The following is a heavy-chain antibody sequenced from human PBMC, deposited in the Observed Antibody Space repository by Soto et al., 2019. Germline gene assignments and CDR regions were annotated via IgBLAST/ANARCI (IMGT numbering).Heavy chain of an antibody. D-gene: IGHD3-10*01. J-gene: IGHJ4*02. V-gene: IGHV3-48*03. CDR2: ISFSGGTV. CDR1: GFNFGDYE. Sequence: EVELVESGGGLVQPGGSLRLSCAVSGFNFGDYEMNWVRQAPGQGLEWVAYISFSGGTVYYADSVKGRFTISRDNARNSLYLQMNSLRAEDTAVYYCARDPVMGGYFAYWGQGTLVTVSS. CDR3: ARDPVMGGYFAY.